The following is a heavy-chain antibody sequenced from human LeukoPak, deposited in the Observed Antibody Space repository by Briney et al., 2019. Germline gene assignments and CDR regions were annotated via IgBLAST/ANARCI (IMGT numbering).Heavy chain of an antibody. CDR1: GFTFSSCA. D-gene: IGHD1-7*01. CDR2: IRDTGGST. Sequence: TGGSLRLSCAASGFTFSSCAMSWVRQAPGKGLEWVSGIRDTGGSTYYADSVKGRFTISRDNSKNTLYLQMNTLRAEDTAIYYCAKSAGTALYYNMNVWGQGTTVTVSS. CDR3: AKSAGTALYYNMNV. V-gene: IGHV3-23*01. J-gene: IGHJ6*02.